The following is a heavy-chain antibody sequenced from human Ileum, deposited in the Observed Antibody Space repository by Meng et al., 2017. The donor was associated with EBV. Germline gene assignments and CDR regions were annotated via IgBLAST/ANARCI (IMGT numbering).Heavy chain of an antibody. V-gene: IGHV1-18*01. CDR3: ARAGNGGSYYFTY. J-gene: IGHJ4*02. Sequence: QIQLVQCGAEVKKPWDLRKVSCKASGYTFSNYGISWLRQAPGQGLEWMGWISAYNGNTNYAQNLQGRVTMTTDTSTGTAYMEVRSLRSDDTAVYYCARAGNGGSYYFTYWGQGTLVTVSS. CDR1: GYTFSNYG. CDR2: ISAYNGNT. D-gene: IGHD1-26*01.